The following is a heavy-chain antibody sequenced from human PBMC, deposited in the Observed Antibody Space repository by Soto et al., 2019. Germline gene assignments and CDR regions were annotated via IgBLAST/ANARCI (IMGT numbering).Heavy chain of an antibody. V-gene: IGHV4-4*07. CDR2: IYTSGST. CDR1: GGSISSYY. CDR3: ARSGPSVSGGSCAYYFDY. D-gene: IGHD2-15*01. Sequence: QVQLQESGPGLVKPSETLSLTCTVSGGSISSYYWSWIRQPAGKGLAWIGRIYTSGSTNYNPSLKSRVTTSVDTAKNQCSLKLSSGTAADTAVYYCARSGPSVSGGSCAYYFDYWCQGTLGTVSS. J-gene: IGHJ4*02.